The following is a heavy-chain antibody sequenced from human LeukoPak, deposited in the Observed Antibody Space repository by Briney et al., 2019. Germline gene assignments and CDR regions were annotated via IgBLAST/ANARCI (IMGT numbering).Heavy chain of an antibody. D-gene: IGHD3-10*01. J-gene: IGHJ6*02. Sequence: SETLSLTCTVSGGSISSYYWSWIRQPPGKGLEGIGYIYYSGSTNYNPSLKSRVTISVDTSKNQFSLKLSSVTAADTAVYYCARGGNVLLWFGESGLDVWGQGTTVTVSS. CDR1: GGSISSYY. CDR2: IYYSGST. CDR3: ARGGNVLLWFGESGLDV. V-gene: IGHV4-59*01.